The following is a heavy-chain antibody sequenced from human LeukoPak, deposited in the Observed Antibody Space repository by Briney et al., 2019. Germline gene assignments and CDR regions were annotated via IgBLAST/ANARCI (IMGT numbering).Heavy chain of an antibody. CDR3: ARRMGSYSSSWSGDNWFDP. V-gene: IGHV4-34*01. J-gene: IGHJ5*02. CDR2: INHSGST. Sequence: SETLSLTCAVYGGSFSGYYWSWIRQPPGKGLEWIGEINHSGSTNYNPSLKSRVTISVDTSKNQFSLKLSSVTAADTAVYYCARRMGSYSSSWSGDNWFDPWGQGTLVTVSS. CDR1: GGSFSGYY. D-gene: IGHD6-13*01.